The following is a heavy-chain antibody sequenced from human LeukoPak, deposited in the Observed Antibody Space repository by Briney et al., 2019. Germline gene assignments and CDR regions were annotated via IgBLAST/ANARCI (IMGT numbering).Heavy chain of an antibody. CDR1: GGSISSGGYY. D-gene: IGHD7-27*01. CDR2: IYHSGST. V-gene: IGHV4-30-2*01. J-gene: IGHJ6*03. Sequence: SQTLSLTCTVSGGSISSGGYYWSWIRQPPGKGLEWIGYIYHSGSTYYNPSLKSRVTISVDRSKNQFSLKLSSVTAADTAVYYCARATGDYYYMDVWGKGTTVTVSS. CDR3: ARATGDYYYMDV.